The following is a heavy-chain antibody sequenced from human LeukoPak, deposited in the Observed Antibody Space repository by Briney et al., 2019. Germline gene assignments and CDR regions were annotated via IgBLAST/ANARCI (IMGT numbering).Heavy chain of an antibody. CDR3: AREGEGIAADGTLLVYFDY. CDR1: GDTFTSYG. CDR2: IIPVFGTT. D-gene: IGHD6-13*01. Sequence: SVKVSCKASGDTFTSYGISWVRQAPGQGLEWLARIIPVFGTTNYARKFRGRVTVSTDDSTSTAFLELSSLTPEDTAVYYCAREGEGIAADGTLLVYFDYWGQGTLVTVSS. V-gene: IGHV1-69*05. J-gene: IGHJ4*02.